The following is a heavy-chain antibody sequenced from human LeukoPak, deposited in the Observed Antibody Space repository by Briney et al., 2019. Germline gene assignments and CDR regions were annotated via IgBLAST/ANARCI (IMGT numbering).Heavy chain of an antibody. CDR1: GFTFSAYH. CDR3: ARDGSKFYYYMDV. J-gene: IGHJ6*03. Sequence: GGSLRLSCTASGFTFSAYHMSWIRQAPGKGLEWISYVTGSGSDMSYADSVKGRFTISRDNAKNSLYLQMNSLRAEDTAVYYCARDGSKFYYYMDVWGKGTTVTVSS. CDR2: VTGSGSDM. V-gene: IGHV3-11*04. D-gene: IGHD5-12*01.